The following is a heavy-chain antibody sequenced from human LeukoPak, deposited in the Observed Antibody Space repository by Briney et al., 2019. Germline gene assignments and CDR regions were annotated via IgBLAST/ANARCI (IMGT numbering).Heavy chain of an antibody. D-gene: IGHD5-24*01. CDR3: ANIRDGYSNFDY. Sequence: SGGSLRLSCAASGFTFNTYWMTWVRQAPGKGLEWVANIKEDGSEKYYVDSVKGRFTISRDNSKNTLYLQMNSLRTEDTAVYYCANIRDGYSNFDYWGQGTLVTVSS. CDR2: IKEDGSEK. CDR1: GFTFNTYW. V-gene: IGHV3-7*01. J-gene: IGHJ4*02.